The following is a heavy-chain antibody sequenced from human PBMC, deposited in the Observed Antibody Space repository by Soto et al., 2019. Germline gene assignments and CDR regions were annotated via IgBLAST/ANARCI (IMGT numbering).Heavy chain of an antibody. Sequence: ASVKVSCKTSVYPFTTHYMHWVRHPPGQLLEWMGIINPSGGSTSYAQKFQGKVTMTRDTSTNTVYMDLTSLRSADTAVYYCARGSSGNYYDYFDYWGQGTQVTVSS. CDR1: VYPFTTHY. V-gene: IGHV1-46*01. CDR2: INPSGGST. CDR3: ARGSSGNYYDYFDY. J-gene: IGHJ4*02. D-gene: IGHD3-22*01.